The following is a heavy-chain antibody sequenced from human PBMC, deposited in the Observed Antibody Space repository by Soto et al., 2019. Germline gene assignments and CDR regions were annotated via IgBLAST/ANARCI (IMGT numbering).Heavy chain of an antibody. Sequence: GGSLRLSCTTSGFTFGDYAMTWVRQAPGKGLDWVSAISGSGGSTYYADSVKGRFTISRDNSKNTLYLQMNSLRAEDTAVYYCAKDRDIVVVVAASWAFDIWGQGTMVTVSS. CDR2: ISGSGGST. J-gene: IGHJ3*02. D-gene: IGHD2-15*01. CDR3: AKDRDIVVVVAASWAFDI. V-gene: IGHV3-23*01. CDR1: GFTFGDYA.